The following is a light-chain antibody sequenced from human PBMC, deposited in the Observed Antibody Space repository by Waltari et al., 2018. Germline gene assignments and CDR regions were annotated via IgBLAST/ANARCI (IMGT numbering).Light chain of an antibody. CDR1: QSFSSY. Sequence: DIQMTQSPSSLSASVGARVTITCRENQSFSSYFNWHQQNPGKAPKRLIYAASSLQSGVPSRFSGSGPATDFTLTISSLHPEDCGSYYCQQSYSTPLTFGGGTKVEIK. V-gene: IGKV1-39*01. J-gene: IGKJ4*01. CDR3: QQSYSTPLT. CDR2: AAS.